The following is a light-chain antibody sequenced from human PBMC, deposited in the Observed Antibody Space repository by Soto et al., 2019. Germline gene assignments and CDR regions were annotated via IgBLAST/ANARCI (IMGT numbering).Light chain of an antibody. V-gene: IGKV3D-15*01. Sequence: IVMTQSPATLSVSPGERATLSCRASQSVSSDLAWYHKKPGQDPRLLIYGASTRAAGIPDRFSGSGSGTDFNLTITRLETEDSAVYVCQQYTGPTTTFGQGTRLEIK. CDR3: QQYTGPTTT. CDR1: QSVSSD. J-gene: IGKJ5*01. CDR2: GAS.